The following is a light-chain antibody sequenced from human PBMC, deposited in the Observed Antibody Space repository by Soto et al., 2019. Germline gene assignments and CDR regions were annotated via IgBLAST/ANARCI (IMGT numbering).Light chain of an antibody. J-gene: IGLJ2*01. CDR2: GDS. V-gene: IGLV1-40*01. Sequence: QSVLTQPPSVSGAPGQRVTISCTGSSANIGAGYDVHWYQQLPGTAPKLLMYGDSNRPSGVPDRFSGSRSGTSASLVITRLQAEDEAVYYCQSYDSSLSGYVVFGGGTKLTVL. CDR3: QSYDSSLSGYVV. CDR1: SANIGAGYD.